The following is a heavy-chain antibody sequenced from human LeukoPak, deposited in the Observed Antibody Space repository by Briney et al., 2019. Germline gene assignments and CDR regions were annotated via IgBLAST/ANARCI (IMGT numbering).Heavy chain of an antibody. CDR3: ARQQIYVDSGLVDYFDY. CDR1: SGSISSGSYY. Sequence: SQTLSLTCTVSSGSISSGSYYWSWIRQPAGMGLEWIGRIYTSGSTNYNPSLKSRVTISVHTSKNQFSLQVSSVTAADTAVYYCARQQIYVDSGLVDYFDYWGQGILVTVSS. V-gene: IGHV4-61*02. CDR2: IYTSGST. J-gene: IGHJ4*02. D-gene: IGHD3-22*01.